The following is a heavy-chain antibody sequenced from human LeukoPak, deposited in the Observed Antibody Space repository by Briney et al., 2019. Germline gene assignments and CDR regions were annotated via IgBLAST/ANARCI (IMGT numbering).Heavy chain of an antibody. J-gene: IGHJ4*02. V-gene: IGHV3-21*01. D-gene: IGHD6-13*01. Sequence: GGSLRLSCAASGFTFSSYSMNWVRQAPGKGLEWVSSISSSSSYIYYADSVKGRFTISRDNAKNSLYLQMNSLRAEDTAVYYCAKLPAAGDADYCGQGTLLTGSS. CDR2: ISSSSSYI. CDR3: AKLPAAGDADY. CDR1: GFTFSSYS.